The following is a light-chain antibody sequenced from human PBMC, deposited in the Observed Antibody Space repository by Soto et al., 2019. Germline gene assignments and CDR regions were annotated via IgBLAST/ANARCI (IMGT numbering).Light chain of an antibody. CDR3: QRYGSSPLIT. Sequence: EIVLTQSPGTLSLCPGERATLSCRAIQSVSNNYLAWYQQKPGQAPRLLIYGASNRATGIPDRFSGSGSGTDFTLTISRLEPEDFAVYFCQRYGSSPLITFGQGTRLEIK. V-gene: IGKV3-20*01. CDR2: GAS. CDR1: QSVSNNY. J-gene: IGKJ5*01.